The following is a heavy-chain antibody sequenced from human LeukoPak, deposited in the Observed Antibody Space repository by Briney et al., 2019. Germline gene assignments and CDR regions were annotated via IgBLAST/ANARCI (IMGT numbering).Heavy chain of an antibody. D-gene: IGHD3-22*01. Sequence: PGGSLRLSCAASGFTFSSYAMHWVRQAPGKGLEWVAVISYDGSNKYYADSVKGRFTISRDNSKNTLYLQMNSLRAEDTAVYYCARDRWGSGHYYSLDYWGQGTLVTVSS. CDR2: ISYDGSNK. V-gene: IGHV3-30*04. CDR1: GFTFSSYA. J-gene: IGHJ4*02. CDR3: ARDRWGSGHYYSLDY.